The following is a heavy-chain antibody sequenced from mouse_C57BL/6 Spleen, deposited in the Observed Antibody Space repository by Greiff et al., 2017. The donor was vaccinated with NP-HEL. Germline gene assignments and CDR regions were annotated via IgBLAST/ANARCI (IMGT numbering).Heavy chain of an antibody. D-gene: IGHD2-3*01. CDR1: GYTFTSYW. Sequence: VQLQQPGAELVNPGASVKMSCKASGYTFTSYWITWVKQRPGQGLEWIGDIYPGSGSTNYNEKFKSKATLTVDTSSSTAYMQLSSLTSEDSAVYYCAREDGYYGAHLGYWGQGTTLTVSS. V-gene: IGHV1-55*01. CDR2: IYPGSGST. CDR3: AREDGYYGAHLGY. J-gene: IGHJ2*01.